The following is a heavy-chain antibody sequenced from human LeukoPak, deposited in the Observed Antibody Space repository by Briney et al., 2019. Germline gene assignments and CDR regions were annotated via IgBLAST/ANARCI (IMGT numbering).Heavy chain of an antibody. J-gene: IGHJ4*02. Sequence: KPSETLSLTCTVSGGSISSSSYYWGWIRQPPGKGLEWIGEINHSGSTNYNPSIKSRVTISVDTSKNQFSLKLSSVTAADTAVYYCARNSEEAGTRIGKRLDYWGQGTLVTVSS. CDR3: ARNSEEAGTRIGKRLDY. CDR1: GGSISSSSYY. V-gene: IGHV4-39*07. CDR2: INHSGST. D-gene: IGHD6-19*01.